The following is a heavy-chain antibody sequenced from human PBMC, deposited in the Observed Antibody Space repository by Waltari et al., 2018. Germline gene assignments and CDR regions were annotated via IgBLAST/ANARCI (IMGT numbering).Heavy chain of an antibody. J-gene: IGHJ3*02. Sequence: EVQLVESGGGLVKPGGSLRLSCAASGFTFSNAWMSWVRQAPGKGLEWVGRIKSKTDGGTTEYAAPLKCRFTIARDDSKNTLYLQMNSLKTEDTAVYYCTTDEIGDSSSWGNMDAFDIWGQGTMVTVSS. CDR3: TTDEIGDSSSWGNMDAFDI. D-gene: IGHD6-13*01. CDR1: GFTFSNAW. CDR2: IKSKTDGGTT. V-gene: IGHV3-15*01.